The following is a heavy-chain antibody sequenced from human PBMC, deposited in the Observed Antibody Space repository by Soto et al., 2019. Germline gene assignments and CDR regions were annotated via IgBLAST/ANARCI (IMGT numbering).Heavy chain of an antibody. V-gene: IGHV4-39*01. CDR3: ARHNWNYGVY. Sequence: PSETLSLTCTVSSGSISSSSYYWGWIRQPPGKGLEWIGNIHSSGSTFSNASLKSRLTISVDTSESQLSLRLTSVTAADTAVYYCARHNWNYGVYWGQGTLVTVSS. D-gene: IGHD1-20*01. J-gene: IGHJ4*02. CDR2: IHSSGST. CDR1: SGSISSSSYY.